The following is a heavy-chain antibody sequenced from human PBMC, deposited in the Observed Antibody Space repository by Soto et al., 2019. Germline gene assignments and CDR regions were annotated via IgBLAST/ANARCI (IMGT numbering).Heavy chain of an antibody. D-gene: IGHD5-12*01. Sequence: WWSLRLSCSASVFTFSSYSMNWGRQAPGKGLEWVSSISSSSSYIYYADSVKGRFTISRDNAKNSLYLQMNSLRAEDTAVYYCARGLVATGNGMDVWGQGTTVTVSS. J-gene: IGHJ6*02. V-gene: IGHV3-21*01. CDR2: ISSSSSYI. CDR1: VFTFSSYS. CDR3: ARGLVATGNGMDV.